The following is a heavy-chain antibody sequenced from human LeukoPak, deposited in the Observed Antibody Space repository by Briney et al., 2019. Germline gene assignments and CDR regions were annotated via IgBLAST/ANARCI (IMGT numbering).Heavy chain of an antibody. Sequence: ASVKVSCKASGGTFSSYAISWVRQAPGQGLEWMGGIIPIFGTANYAQKFQGRVTITTDESTSTAYMALSSLRSEDTAVYYCAQGSGYYYYYMDVWGKGTTVTVSS. CDR3: AQGSGYYYYYMDV. CDR2: IIPIFGTA. CDR1: GGTFSSYA. V-gene: IGHV1-69*05. J-gene: IGHJ6*03. D-gene: IGHD1-26*01.